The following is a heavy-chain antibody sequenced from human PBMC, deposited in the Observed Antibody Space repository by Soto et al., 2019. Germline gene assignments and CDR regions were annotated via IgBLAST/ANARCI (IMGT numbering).Heavy chain of an antibody. Sequence: QVQLVQSGAEVKKPGSSVKVSCKASVCTFSSYAISWVRQAPGQGLEWMGGIIPIFCTANYAQKCQGRVTITADESTSTAYMELSSLRSDDTAVYYCARGGIGLAAAGHFDYWGQGTLVTVSS. CDR3: ARGGIGLAAAGHFDY. CDR1: VCTFSSYA. CDR2: IIPIFCTA. D-gene: IGHD6-13*01. J-gene: IGHJ4*02. V-gene: IGHV1-69*01.